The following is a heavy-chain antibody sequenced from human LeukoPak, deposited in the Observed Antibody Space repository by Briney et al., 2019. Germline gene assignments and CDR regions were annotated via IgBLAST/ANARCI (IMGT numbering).Heavy chain of an antibody. J-gene: IGHJ4*02. D-gene: IGHD3-3*01. CDR1: GYSISSGYY. CDR2: IYHSGST. CDR3: AREAQGFWSGYFDY. V-gene: IGHV4-38-2*02. Sequence: PSETLSLTCAVSGYSISSGYYWGWIRQPPGKGLEWIGSIYHSGSTYYNPSLKSRVTISVDTSKNQFSLKLNSVTAADTAVYYCAREAQGFWSGYFDYWGQGTLVTVSS.